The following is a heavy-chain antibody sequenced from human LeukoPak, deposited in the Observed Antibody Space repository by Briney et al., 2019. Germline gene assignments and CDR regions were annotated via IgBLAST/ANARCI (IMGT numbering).Heavy chain of an antibody. CDR2: IKQDGSEK. CDR3: AKDKHWNVCDY. Sequence: PGGSLRLSCAASGFTFSNYWMSWVRQAPGKGLEWVANIKQDGSEKFYVDSVKGRFTISRDNAKNSLYLQMNSLRAEDTAVYYCAKDKHWNVCDYWGRGTLVTVSS. V-gene: IGHV3-7*01. J-gene: IGHJ4*02. D-gene: IGHD1-1*01. CDR1: GFTFSNYW.